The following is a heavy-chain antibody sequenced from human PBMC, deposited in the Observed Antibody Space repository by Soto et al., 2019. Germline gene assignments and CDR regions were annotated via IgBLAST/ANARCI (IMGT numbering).Heavy chain of an antibody. V-gene: IGHV3-21*01. CDR2: ISSSNTYI. CDR1: GFIFSTYS. CDR3: ARDRTGLRVDYYDMDA. J-gene: IGHJ6*02. D-gene: IGHD4-17*01. Sequence: PGESLRLSCAASGFIFSTYSMNWVRQAPGKRLEWVSSISSSNTYIYYADSVKGRFTIFRGNAKNSLYLQMNSLRAEDTAVYYCARDRTGLRVDYYDMDAGGQGTTVTSP.